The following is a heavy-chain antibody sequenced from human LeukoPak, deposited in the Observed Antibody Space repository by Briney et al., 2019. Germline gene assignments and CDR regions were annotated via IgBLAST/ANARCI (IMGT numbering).Heavy chain of an antibody. Sequence: TGGSLRLSCAASGFTLTSYGMNWIRQAPVRGLEWVSSITSSGAVYYADSVKGRFTISRDSANNSLYLQMSSLRAEDTALYYCTRAMVREWEPNISDSWGQGTLVTVSS. CDR2: ITSSGAV. CDR1: GFTLTSYG. CDR3: TRAMVREWEPNISDS. V-gene: IGHV3-21*01. J-gene: IGHJ4*02. D-gene: IGHD1-26*01.